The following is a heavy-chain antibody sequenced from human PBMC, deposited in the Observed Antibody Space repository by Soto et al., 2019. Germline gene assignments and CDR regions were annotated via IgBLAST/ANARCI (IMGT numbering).Heavy chain of an antibody. CDR3: ARGSRHSSSWPDAFDI. D-gene: IGHD6-13*01. V-gene: IGHV1-46*01. J-gene: IGHJ3*02. CDR2: INPSGGST. Sequence: GASVKVSCKASGYTFTSYYMHWVRQAPGQGLEWMGIINPSGGSTSYAQKFQGRVTMTRDTSTSTVYMGLSSLRSEDTAVYYGARGSRHSSSWPDAFDIWGQGTMVTVSS. CDR1: GYTFTSYY.